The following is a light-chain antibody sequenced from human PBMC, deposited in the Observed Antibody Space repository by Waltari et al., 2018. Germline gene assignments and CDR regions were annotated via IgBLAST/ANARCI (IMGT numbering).Light chain of an antibody. CDR1: QSVLYSSNNKNY. Sequence: DIVMTQSPDYLVVSLGERATINCKSSQSVLYSSNNKNYLAWYQQKPGLPPELLIYWASTRGSGVPDRFRGSGSGTDFTLTISSLQAEDVAVYYCQQYYSTPWTFGQGTKVEIK. CDR2: WAS. J-gene: IGKJ1*01. V-gene: IGKV4-1*01. CDR3: QQYYSTPWT.